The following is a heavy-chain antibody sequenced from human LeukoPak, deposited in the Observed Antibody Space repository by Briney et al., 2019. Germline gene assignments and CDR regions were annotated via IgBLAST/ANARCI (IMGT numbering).Heavy chain of an antibody. J-gene: IGHJ3*02. CDR3: AKPSYDSSGYYFGSGGAFDI. CDR2: ISVSGGST. V-gene: IGHV3-23*01. Sequence: GGSLRLSCAASGFTFSSYSMNWVRQAPGKGLEWVSAISVSGGSTYYADSVKGRFTISRDNSKNTLYLQMNSLRAEDTAVYYCAKPSYDSSGYYFGSGGAFDIWGQGTMVTVSS. D-gene: IGHD3-22*01. CDR1: GFTFSSYS.